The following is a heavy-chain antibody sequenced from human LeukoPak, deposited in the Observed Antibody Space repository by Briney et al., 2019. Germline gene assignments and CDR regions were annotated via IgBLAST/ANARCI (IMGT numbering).Heavy chain of an antibody. V-gene: IGHV4-31*03. Sequence: SETLSLTCNVSGGSISSGGYYWSWIRQHPGKGLEWIGYIYYSGSTYYNPSLKSRVTISVDTSKDQFSLKLSSVTAADTAVYYCARCTYCSGGSCYDLWGQGTLVTVSS. J-gene: IGHJ4*02. CDR3: ARCTYCSGGSCYDL. CDR1: GGSISSGGYY. CDR2: IYYSGST. D-gene: IGHD2-15*01.